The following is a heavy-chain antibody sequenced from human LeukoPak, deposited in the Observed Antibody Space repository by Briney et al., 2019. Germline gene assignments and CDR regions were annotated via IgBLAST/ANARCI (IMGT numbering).Heavy chain of an antibody. CDR1: AGSLSSYY. D-gene: IGHD6-13*01. CDR2: IYYSGST. J-gene: IGHJ4*02. Sequence: SETLSLICPVSAGSLSSYYWSWLRPPPGKGLEWIGYIYYSGSTNYNPSLKSRVTTSVDKSKNQSSLKLSSVTAADTAVYYCARRGSSSWYYFDYWGQGTLVIVSA. CDR3: ARRGSSSWYYFDY. V-gene: IGHV4-59*08.